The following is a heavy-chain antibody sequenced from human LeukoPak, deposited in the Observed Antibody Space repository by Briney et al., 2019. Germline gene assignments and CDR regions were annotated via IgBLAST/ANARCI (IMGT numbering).Heavy chain of an antibody. CDR1: GYTFNSHG. D-gene: IGHD6-19*01. CDR2: ISTYNGNT. Sequence: ASVKVSCKASGYTFNSHGITWVRQAPGQGLEWMGWISTYNGNTNYAQKFQGRVTMTRDMSTSTVYMELSSLRSEDTAVYYCARVSSGCDYWGQGTLVTVSS. CDR3: ARVSSGCDY. V-gene: IGHV1-18*01. J-gene: IGHJ4*02.